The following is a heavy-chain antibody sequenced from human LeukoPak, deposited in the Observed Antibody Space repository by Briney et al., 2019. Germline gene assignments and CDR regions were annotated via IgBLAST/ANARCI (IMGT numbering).Heavy chain of an antibody. CDR3: ARLPYSSSWYFDL. V-gene: IGHV4-39*01. Sequence: SETLSLTCTVSGGSISSSSYYWGWIRQPPGKGLEWIGSIYYSGSTYYNPSLKSRVTISVDTSKNQFSLKLSSVTAADTAVYYCARLPYSSSWYFDLWGRGTLVTVSS. D-gene: IGHD6-6*01. CDR2: IYYSGST. J-gene: IGHJ2*01. CDR1: GGSISSSSYY.